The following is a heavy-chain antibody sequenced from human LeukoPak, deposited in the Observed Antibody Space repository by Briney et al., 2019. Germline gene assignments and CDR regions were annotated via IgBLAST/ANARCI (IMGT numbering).Heavy chain of an antibody. CDR2: ISGSGGST. J-gene: IGHJ4*02. CDR3: AKWAAGGRALFDY. CDR1: GFTFSSYA. V-gene: IGHV3-23*01. Sequence: GGSLRLSCAASGFTFSSYAISSVRQAPGKGLEWVSAISGSGGSTYYADSVKGRFTISRDNSKTTLYLTMNSPRAEDTAVYYCAKWAAGGRALFDYWGQGTLVTVSS. D-gene: IGHD6-25*01.